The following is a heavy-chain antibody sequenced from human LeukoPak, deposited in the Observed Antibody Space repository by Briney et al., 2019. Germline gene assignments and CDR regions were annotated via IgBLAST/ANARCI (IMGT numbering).Heavy chain of an antibody. Sequence: PGGSLRLSCAASGFTFSSCSMNWVRQAPGKGLEWVSYISSSSSTIYYADSVKGRFTISRDNAENSLYLQMNSLRPEDTAIYYCAREGGSGWYSGWFDPWGQGTLVTVSS. CDR3: AREGGSGWYSGWFDP. V-gene: IGHV3-48*01. J-gene: IGHJ5*02. D-gene: IGHD6-19*01. CDR2: ISSSSSTI. CDR1: GFTFSSCS.